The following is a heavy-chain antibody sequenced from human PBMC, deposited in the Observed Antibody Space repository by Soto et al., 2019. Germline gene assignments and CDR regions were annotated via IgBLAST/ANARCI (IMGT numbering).Heavy chain of an antibody. CDR2: IKTDGSST. CDR1: GVPCSYHW. Sequence: GRVRICCEATGVPCSYHWMHWVRQAPGKGPVWVARIKTDGSSTNYADYVKGRFTVSRDNAKNTLFLQMNSLRVEDTAVYYCARNWNGVDYWGQGT. CDR3: ARNWNGVDY. V-gene: IGHV3-74*01. J-gene: IGHJ4*02. D-gene: IGHD1-1*01.